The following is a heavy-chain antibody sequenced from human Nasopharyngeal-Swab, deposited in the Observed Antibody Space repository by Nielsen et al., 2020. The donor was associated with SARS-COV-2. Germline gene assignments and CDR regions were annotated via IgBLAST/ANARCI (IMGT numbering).Heavy chain of an antibody. CDR1: GGTFSSYA. V-gene: IGHV1-69*04. Sequence: SVKVSCKASGGTFSSYAISWVRQAPGQGLEWMGRIIPIFGIANYAQKLRGRVTITADKSTSTAYMELSSLRSEDTAVYYCASQGGGDYYDSRRYYNYVMDVWGQGTTVTVSS. D-gene: IGHD3-22*01. CDR2: IIPIFGIA. J-gene: IGHJ6*02. CDR3: ASQGGGDYYDSRRYYNYVMDV.